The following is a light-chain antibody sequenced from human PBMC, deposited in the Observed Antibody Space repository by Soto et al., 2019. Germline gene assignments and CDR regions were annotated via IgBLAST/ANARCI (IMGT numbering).Light chain of an antibody. CDR1: QGINHY. CDR2: DSS. CDR3: QHYDHVPLS. Sequence: DIQMTQSPSSLSASVGDRVTIICQASQGINHYLNWYQQKPGKAPKLLIYDSSNLKTGVPSRFSGSGSETDFTLTITSLQPDDVATYYCQHYDHVPLSFGGGTKVEIK. V-gene: IGKV1-33*01. J-gene: IGKJ4*01.